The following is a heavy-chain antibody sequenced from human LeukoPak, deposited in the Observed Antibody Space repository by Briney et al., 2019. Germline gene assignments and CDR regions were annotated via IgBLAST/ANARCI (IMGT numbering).Heavy chain of an antibody. D-gene: IGHD3-3*01. CDR2: FDPEDGET. V-gene: IGHV1-24*01. CDR3: ATSLRWGLFGVVPRKYFDY. J-gene: IGHJ4*02. CDR1: GYTLTELS. Sequence: ASVKVSCKVSGYTLTELSMHWVRQAPGKGLEWMGGFDPEDGETIYAQKFQGRVTMTEGTSTGTAYMELSSLRSEDTAVYYCATSLRWGLFGVVPRKYFDYWGQGTLVTVSS.